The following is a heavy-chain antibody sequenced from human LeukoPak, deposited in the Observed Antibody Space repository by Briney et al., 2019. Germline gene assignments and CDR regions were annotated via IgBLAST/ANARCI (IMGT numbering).Heavy chain of an antibody. CDR3: ARPHAGYSYGRSYWYFDL. V-gene: IGHV4-39*01. CDR1: GGSISSSSYY. CDR2: IYYSGST. Sequence: SETLSLTCTVSGGSISSSSYYWGWIRQPPGKGREWIGSIYYSGSTYYNPSLKSRVTISVDTSKNQFSLKLSSVTAADTAVYYCARPHAGYSYGRSYWYFDLWGRGTLVTVSS. J-gene: IGHJ2*01. D-gene: IGHD5-18*01.